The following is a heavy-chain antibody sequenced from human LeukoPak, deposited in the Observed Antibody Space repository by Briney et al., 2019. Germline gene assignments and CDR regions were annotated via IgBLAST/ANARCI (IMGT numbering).Heavy chain of an antibody. CDR1: GLTFNNYA. J-gene: IGHJ3*02. CDR3: AKDVPDSSGSGSAFDI. D-gene: IGHD3-22*01. CDR2: ISYDGSNK. V-gene: IGHV3-30*18. Sequence: PGGSLRLSCAASGLTFNNYAMSWVRQAPGKGLEWVAVISYDGSNKYYADSVKGRFTISRDNSKNTLYLQMNSLRAEDTAVYYCAKDVPDSSGSGSAFDIWGQGTMVTVSS.